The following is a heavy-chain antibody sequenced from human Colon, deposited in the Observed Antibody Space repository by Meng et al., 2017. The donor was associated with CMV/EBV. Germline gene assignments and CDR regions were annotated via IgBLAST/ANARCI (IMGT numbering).Heavy chain of an antibody. J-gene: IGHJ6*02. CDR3: ARSGLRSGGRGGLDV. Sequence: SVKVSCKASGGTFSSYTISWVRQAPGQGREWMGRILPILDKPNYAQKFQGRLTISADKSTSTAYMELSRLRSEDKAVYYCARSGLRSGGRGGLDVWGQGTTVTVSS. CDR2: ILPILDKP. D-gene: IGHD6-25*01. V-gene: IGHV1-69*02. CDR1: GGTFSSYT.